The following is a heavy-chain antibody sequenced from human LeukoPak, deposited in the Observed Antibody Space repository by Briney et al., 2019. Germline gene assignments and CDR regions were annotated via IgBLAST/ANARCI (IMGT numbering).Heavy chain of an antibody. CDR2: IFYSGST. D-gene: IGHD6-13*01. Sequence: SETLSLTCTVSGGSISSSSYYWGWIRQPPEKGLEWIGSIFYSGSTYYNPSLKSRVTISVDTSKNQFSLKLRSVTAADTAVYYCARQGAYSSSWHEPFDYWGQGTLVTVSS. CDR1: GGSISSSSYY. V-gene: IGHV4-39*01. CDR3: ARQGAYSSSWHEPFDY. J-gene: IGHJ4*02.